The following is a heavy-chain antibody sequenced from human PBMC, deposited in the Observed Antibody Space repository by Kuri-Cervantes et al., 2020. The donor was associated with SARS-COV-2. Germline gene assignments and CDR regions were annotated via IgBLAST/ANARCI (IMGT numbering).Heavy chain of an antibody. CDR3: ANLQWLLIDDAFDI. CDR2: IWYDGSNK. D-gene: IGHD3-22*01. J-gene: IGHJ3*02. CDR1: GFTFSSYG. V-gene: IGHV3-33*06. Sequence: GGSLRLSCAASGFTFSSYGMHWVRQAPGKGLEWVAVIWYDGSNKYYANSVKGRFTISRDNSKNTQHLQMNSLRAEDTAVYYCANLQWLLIDDAFDIWGQGTMVTVSS.